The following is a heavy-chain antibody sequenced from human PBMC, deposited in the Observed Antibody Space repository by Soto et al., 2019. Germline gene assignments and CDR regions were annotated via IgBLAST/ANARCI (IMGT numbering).Heavy chain of an antibody. V-gene: IGHV4-34*01. CDR2: INHSGST. D-gene: IGHD2-8*01. CDR1: GGSFSDYY. CDR3: ARGRGYATFRAFYYYYMDV. Sequence: PSETLSLTCAIYGGSFSDYYWSWIRQPPGKGLEWIGEINHSGSTNYNPSLKSRVTISVDTSKNQFSLKLSSVTVADTAVYYCARGRGYATFRAFYYYYMDVWDKGTTVTVSS. J-gene: IGHJ6*03.